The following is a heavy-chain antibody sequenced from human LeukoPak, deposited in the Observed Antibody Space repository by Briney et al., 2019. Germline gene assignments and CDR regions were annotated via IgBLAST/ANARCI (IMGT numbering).Heavy chain of an antibody. Sequence: PSETLSLTCAVYGGSFSGYYWSWIRQPPGKGLEWIGEIDHSGSTNYNPSLKSRVTMSVDTSKNQFSLKLSSATAADTAVYYCATYDNVYWGQGTLVTVSS. J-gene: IGHJ4*02. V-gene: IGHV4-34*01. D-gene: IGHD3-22*01. CDR1: GGSFSGYY. CDR2: IDHSGST. CDR3: ATYDNVY.